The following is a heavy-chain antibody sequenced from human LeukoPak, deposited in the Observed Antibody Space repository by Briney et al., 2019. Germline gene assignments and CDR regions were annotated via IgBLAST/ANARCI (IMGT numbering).Heavy chain of an antibody. D-gene: IGHD3-22*01. CDR3: ARGLSGRVVVSPFDY. CDR2: ISAYNGNT. Sequence: ASVKVSCKASGYTFTSYGISWVRQAPGQGLEWMGWISAYNGNTNYAQKLQGRVTMTTDTSTSTAYMELRSLRSDDTAVYYCARGLSGRVVVSPFDYWGQGTLVTVSS. CDR1: GYTFTSYG. J-gene: IGHJ4*02. V-gene: IGHV1-18*01.